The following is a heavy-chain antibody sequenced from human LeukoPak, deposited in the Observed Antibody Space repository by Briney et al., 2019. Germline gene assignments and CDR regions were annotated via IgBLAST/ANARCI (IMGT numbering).Heavy chain of an antibody. J-gene: IGHJ3*02. V-gene: IGHV3-33*01. CDR2: IWLDGSNR. CDR3: ARAQPTSSWTAFDI. CDR1: GFTFSSYV. D-gene: IGHD6-13*01. Sequence: PGGSVRLSCAASGFTFSSYVMHWVRQAPGTGLEWVAIIWLDGSNRYYADSVKGRFTTSRDNSKNTLYLQVNSLRAEDTAEYYCARAQPTSSWTAFDIWGQGTMVTVSS.